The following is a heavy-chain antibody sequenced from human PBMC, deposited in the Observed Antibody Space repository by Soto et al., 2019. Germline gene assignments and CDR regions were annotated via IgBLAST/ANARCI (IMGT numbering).Heavy chain of an antibody. D-gene: IGHD3-10*01. V-gene: IGHV4-59*01. CDR3: ARATYYYGSGAYGMDV. Sequence: QVQLQESGPGLVKPSETLSLTCTVSGGSISSYYWSWIRQPPGKGLEWIGYIYYSGSTNYNPSLKSRVPISVDTSKNQFSLKLSSVTAADTAVYYCARATYYYGSGAYGMDVWGQGTTVTVSS. CDR1: GGSISSYY. CDR2: IYYSGST. J-gene: IGHJ6*02.